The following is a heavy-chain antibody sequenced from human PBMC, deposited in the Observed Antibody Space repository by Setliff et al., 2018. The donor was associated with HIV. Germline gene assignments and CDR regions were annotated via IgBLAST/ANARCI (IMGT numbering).Heavy chain of an antibody. Sequence: SETLSLTCTVSGGSLNSGTYYWGWVRQPPGKGLEWIGNVYYSGTTYYNPSLKSRVTMSIDTSKNQFSLKLSSVTAADTAVYYCARGLWFGGSYWFDPWGQGTLVTVSS. J-gene: IGHJ5*02. V-gene: IGHV4-39*07. CDR2: VYYSGTT. D-gene: IGHD3-10*01. CDR3: ARGLWFGGSYWFDP. CDR1: GGSLNSGTYY.